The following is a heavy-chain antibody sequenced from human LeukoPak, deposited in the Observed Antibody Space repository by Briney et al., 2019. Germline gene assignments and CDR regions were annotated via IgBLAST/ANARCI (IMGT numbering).Heavy chain of an antibody. CDR1: GLTFSSYA. CDR3: AKDPFRFTSRSGAYYFDY. Sequence: PGGSLRLSCAASGLTFSSYAMSWVRQAPGKGLEWVSAIGGIGGSTYYADSVRGRFTISRDNSKNTLYLQMNSLRAEDTAVYYCAKDPFRFTSRSGAYYFDYWGQGTLVTVSS. CDR2: IGGIGGST. J-gene: IGHJ4*02. D-gene: IGHD6-13*01. V-gene: IGHV3-23*01.